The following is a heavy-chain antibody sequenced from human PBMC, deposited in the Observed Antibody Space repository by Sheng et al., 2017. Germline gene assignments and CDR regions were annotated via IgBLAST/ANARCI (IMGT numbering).Heavy chain of an antibody. CDR3: AKEGSGSYDPPDY. Sequence: QVQLVESGGGVVQPGWSLRLSCAASGFTFSNYGIHWVRQAPGKGLEWVAVISYDGNKKYYLDSVKGRFTLSRDNSKNTAYLQMISLRDEDTAVYYCAKEGSGSYDPPDYWGQEPWSPSPQ. J-gene: IGHJ4*01. CDR2: ISYDGNKK. V-gene: IGHV3-30*18. CDR1: GFTFSNYG. D-gene: IGHD1-26*01.